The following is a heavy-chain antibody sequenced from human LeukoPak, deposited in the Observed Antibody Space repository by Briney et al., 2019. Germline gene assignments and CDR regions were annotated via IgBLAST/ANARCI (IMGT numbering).Heavy chain of an antibody. CDR2: MNPNSGNT. J-gene: IGHJ6*02. Sequence: GESLKVSCKASGCTFTSYDINWVRQATGQGLEWMGWMNPNSGNTGYAQKFQGRVTMTRNTSISTAYMELSSLRSEDTAVYYCARFYGYSYGIYYYYYYGMDVWGQGTTVTVSS. D-gene: IGHD5-18*01. V-gene: IGHV1-8*01. CDR3: ARFYGYSYGIYYYYYYGMDV. CDR1: GCTFTSYD.